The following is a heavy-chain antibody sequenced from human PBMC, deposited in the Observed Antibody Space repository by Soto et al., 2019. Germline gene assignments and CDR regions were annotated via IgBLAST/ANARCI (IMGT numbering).Heavy chain of an antibody. D-gene: IGHD5-12*01. CDR1: GFSLSTSGVG. V-gene: IGHV2-5*02. Sequence: SGPTLVKPTQTLTLTCTFSGFSLSTSGVGVGWIRQPPGKALEWLALIYWDDDKRYSPSLKSRLTITKDTSKNQVVLTMTNMDPVDTATYYCAHNSGRINSGYDDPKKYYFDYWGQGTLVTVSS. CDR3: AHNSGRINSGYDDPKKYYFDY. CDR2: IYWDDDK. J-gene: IGHJ4*02.